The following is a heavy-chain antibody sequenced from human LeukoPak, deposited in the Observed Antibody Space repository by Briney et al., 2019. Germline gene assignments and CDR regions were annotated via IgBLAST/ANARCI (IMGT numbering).Heavy chain of an antibody. J-gene: IGHJ4*02. V-gene: IGHV3-73*01. CDR1: GFTFSGSP. Sequence: GGSLRLSCAASGFTFSGSPMHWVRQASGKGLEWIGRIRTKAKGYATAYAASVKGRFTISRDDSKNTAYLQMNSLKTEDTAVYYCTRLASDTVPPIYFDNWGQGTRVTVSS. CDR3: TRLASDTVPPIYFDN. CDR2: IRTKAKGYAT. D-gene: IGHD5-12*01.